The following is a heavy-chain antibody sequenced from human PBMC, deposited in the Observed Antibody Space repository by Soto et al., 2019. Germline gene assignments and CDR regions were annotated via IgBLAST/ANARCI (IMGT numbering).Heavy chain of an antibody. CDR1: GGSISGDYYQ. CDR2: VFHSGSV. CDR3: AREDDGGDRDYYGLDV. Sequence: QVQLQQSGPGLVKPSQTLSLTCTVSGGSISGDYYQWTWIRQSPGKGLEWIGYVFHSGSVLYTPSLKSRLNISVDTSKNQFSLRLSSVTAADTAVYFCAREDDGGDRDYYGLDVWGQGTTVTVSS. J-gene: IGHJ6*02. V-gene: IGHV4-30-4*08. D-gene: IGHD2-21*02.